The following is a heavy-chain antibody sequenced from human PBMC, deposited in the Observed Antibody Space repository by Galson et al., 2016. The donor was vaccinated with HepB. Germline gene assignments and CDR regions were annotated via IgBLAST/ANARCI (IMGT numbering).Heavy chain of an antibody. Sequence: SLRLSCAASGFTFSSYWMLWVRQVPGKGLVWVSRINRDGSNTIYADSVKGRFTISRDNTKNTVDLQMNSLRAEDTAAYYCTREHYSGSYYWGQGTLVTVS. CDR2: INRDGSNT. D-gene: IGHD6-6*01. CDR1: GFTFSSYW. V-gene: IGHV3-74*01. J-gene: IGHJ4*02. CDR3: TREHYSGSYY.